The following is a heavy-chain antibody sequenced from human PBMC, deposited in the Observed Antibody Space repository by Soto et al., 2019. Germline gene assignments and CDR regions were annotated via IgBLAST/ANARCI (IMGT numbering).Heavy chain of an antibody. J-gene: IGHJ6*02. CDR3: ARGGFMVQYYYYGMDV. CDR2: ISYDGSNK. Sequence: GGSLRLSCAASGFTFSSYAMHWVRQAPGKGLEWVAVISYDGSNKYYADSVKGRFTISRDNSKNTLYLQMNSLRAEDTAVYYCARGGFMVQYYYYGMDVWGQGTTVTVSS. D-gene: IGHD1-1*01. CDR1: GFTFSSYA. V-gene: IGHV3-30-3*01.